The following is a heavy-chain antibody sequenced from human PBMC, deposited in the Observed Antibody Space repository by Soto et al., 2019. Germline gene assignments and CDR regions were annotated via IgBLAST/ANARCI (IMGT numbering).Heavy chain of an antibody. CDR3: ERDGLLFSGPYRPSRFDY. V-gene: IGHV3-7*01. J-gene: IGHJ4*02. Sequence: GSLRLSWAASGXKFSEYCMSWVRQAPGKGLEWVGNIKHDTSEAHYADSVKGRFNINIDNIKNFLFLQMNGLRSDDTASYYCERDGLLFSGPYRPSRFDYWGLGTLGTVS. D-gene: IGHD3-16*02. CDR2: IKHDTSEA. CDR1: GXKFSEYC.